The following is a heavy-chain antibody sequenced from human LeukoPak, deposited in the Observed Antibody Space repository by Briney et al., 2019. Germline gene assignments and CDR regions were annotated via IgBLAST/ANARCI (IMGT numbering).Heavy chain of an antibody. CDR2: IIPILGIA. V-gene: IGHV1-69*04. Sequence: SVKVSCKASGGTFSSYAISWARQAPGQGLEWMGRIIPILGIANYAQKFQGRVTITADKSTSTAYMELSSLRSEDTAVYYCARDNPYDFWSGPQGMDVWGQGTTVTVSS. CDR3: ARDNPYDFWSGPQGMDV. D-gene: IGHD3-3*01. J-gene: IGHJ6*02. CDR1: GGTFSSYA.